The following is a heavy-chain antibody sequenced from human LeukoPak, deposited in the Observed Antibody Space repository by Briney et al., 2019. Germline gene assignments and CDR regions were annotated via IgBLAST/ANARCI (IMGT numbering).Heavy chain of an antibody. CDR3: ARQGCSGGSCYWLDP. J-gene: IGHJ5*02. CDR2: IYYTGTT. Sequence: SETLSLTCTVSGGSLSGYYWSWIRQPPGKGLEWIGSIYYTGTTYYTPSLKSRVTISVDTSKNQFSLKLSSVTAADTAVYYCARQGCSGGSCYWLDPWGQGTLVAVSS. V-gene: IGHV4-39*01. D-gene: IGHD2-15*01. CDR1: GGSLSGYY.